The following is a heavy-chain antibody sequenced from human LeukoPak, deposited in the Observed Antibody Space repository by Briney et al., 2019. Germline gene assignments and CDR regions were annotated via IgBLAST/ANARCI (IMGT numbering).Heavy chain of an antibody. Sequence: ASVKVSCKASGYTFTDYYLHWVRQAPGQGLEWVGWINPNSGGTNYAQKFQGRVTMTRDTSISTAYMELIRVKSDDTAVYYCARLRDSSSPGDFDFWGQGTLVTVSS. D-gene: IGHD6-6*01. CDR1: GYTFTDYY. CDR3: ARLRDSSSPGDFDF. CDR2: INPNSGGT. J-gene: IGHJ4*02. V-gene: IGHV1-2*02.